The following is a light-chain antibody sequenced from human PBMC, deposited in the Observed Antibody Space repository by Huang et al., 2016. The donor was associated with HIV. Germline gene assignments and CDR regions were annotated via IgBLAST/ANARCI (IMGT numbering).Light chain of an antibody. CDR3: QHYNGYPLT. CDR1: QDINNY. J-gene: IGKJ5*01. V-gene: IGKV1-33*01. Sequence: DIQMTQSPSSLSASVGDRVTITCQASQDINNYLNWYQQRPGRAPKLLIYEASILDTGVPSRFSGSGSGTDFTFTISSLQPEDVATYYCQHYNGYPLTFGQGTR. CDR2: EAS.